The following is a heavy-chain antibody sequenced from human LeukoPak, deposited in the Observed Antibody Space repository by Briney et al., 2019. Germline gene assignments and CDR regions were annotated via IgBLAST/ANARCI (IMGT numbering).Heavy chain of an antibody. CDR3: ARDYTYFYDSSGYRNWFVP. D-gene: IGHD3-22*01. V-gene: IGHV3-11*01. Sequence: GGSLRLSCAASGFPFSDYYRSWLRQAPGKGLEWVSYISSSGSTIYYADSVKGRFTISRDNAKNSLYLQTNSLRAEDTAVYYCARDYTYFYDSSGYRNWFVPWGQGTLVTVSS. CDR2: ISSSGSTI. J-gene: IGHJ5*02. CDR1: GFPFSDYY.